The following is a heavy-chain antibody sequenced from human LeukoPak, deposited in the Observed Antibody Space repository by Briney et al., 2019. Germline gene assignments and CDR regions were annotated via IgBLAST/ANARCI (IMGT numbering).Heavy chain of an antibody. D-gene: IGHD6-13*01. Sequence: ASVKVSCKASGYSFTDYYMHWVRQAPGQGLEWMGCINPNNGVTNCAQMFQGRVTMTRDTSINTAYMELSRLRSDDTAVYYCARDLAADLDYWGQGTLVSVSS. J-gene: IGHJ4*02. CDR2: INPNNGVT. CDR1: GYSFTDYY. CDR3: ARDLAADLDY. V-gene: IGHV1-2*02.